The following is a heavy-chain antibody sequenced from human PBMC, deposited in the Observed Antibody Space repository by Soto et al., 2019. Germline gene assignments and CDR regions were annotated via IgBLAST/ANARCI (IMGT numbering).Heavy chain of an antibody. V-gene: IGHV1-46*01. CDR3: ARGGGIVVVPAALTPYYDFWSGYYRHFDY. J-gene: IGHJ4*02. Sequence: AAVKVSCKACGYTFTSYYMHWVRHAPGQGLEWMGIINPIGGSTSYAQKFQGRVTMTRDTSTSTVYMELSSLRSEDTAVYYCARGGGIVVVPAALTPYYDFWSGYYRHFDYWGQGTLVTVSS. D-gene: IGHD3-3*01. CDR2: INPIGGST. CDR1: GYTFTSYY.